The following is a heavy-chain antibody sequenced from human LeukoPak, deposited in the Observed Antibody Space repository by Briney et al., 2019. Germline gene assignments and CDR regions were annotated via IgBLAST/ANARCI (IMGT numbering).Heavy chain of an antibody. CDR2: ISYDGSNK. D-gene: IGHD6-19*01. V-gene: IGHV3-30*18. Sequence: GRSLRLSCAASGFTFSSYGVHWVRQAPGKGLEWVAVISYDGSNKYYADSVKGRFTISRDNSKNTLYLQMNSLRAEDTAVYYCAKEVFRGWSHYFDYWGQGTLVTVSS. CDR3: AKEVFRGWSHYFDY. J-gene: IGHJ4*02. CDR1: GFTFSSYG.